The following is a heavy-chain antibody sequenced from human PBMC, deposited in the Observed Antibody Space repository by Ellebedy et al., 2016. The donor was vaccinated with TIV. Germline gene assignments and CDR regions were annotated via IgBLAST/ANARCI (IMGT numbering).Heavy chain of an antibody. CDR2: IIPILGIA. CDR3: ARAFLLVVAATDNWFDP. CDR1: GGTFRNYA. Sequence: ASVKVSCKASGGTFRNYAINWVRQAPGQGLEWMGRIIPILGIANYAQKFQDRVTIIADKSTSTAFMELSSLRSEDTAVYYCARAFLLVVAATDNWFDPWGQGTLVTVSS. D-gene: IGHD2-15*01. J-gene: IGHJ5*02. V-gene: IGHV1-69*04.